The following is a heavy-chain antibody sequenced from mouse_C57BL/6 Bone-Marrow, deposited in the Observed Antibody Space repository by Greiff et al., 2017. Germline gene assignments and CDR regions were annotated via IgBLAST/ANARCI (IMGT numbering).Heavy chain of an antibody. J-gene: IGHJ1*03. CDR3: TIIPRYWYFDV. Sequence: QVQLKESGAELVRPGASVTLSCKASGYTFTDYEMHWVKQTPVHGLEWIGAIDPETGGTAYNQKFKGKAILTADKSSSTAYMELRSLTSEDSAVYYCTIIPRYWYFDVWGTGTTVTVSS. CDR2: IDPETGGT. CDR1: GYTFTDYE. D-gene: IGHD5-1-1*01. V-gene: IGHV1-15*01.